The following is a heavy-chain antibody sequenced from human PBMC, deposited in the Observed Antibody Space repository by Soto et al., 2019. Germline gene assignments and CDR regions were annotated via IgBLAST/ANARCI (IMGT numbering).Heavy chain of an antibody. CDR1: GYTFTGYY. D-gene: IGHD3-22*01. Sequence: SVKVSCKASGYTFTGYYMHWVRQAPGQGLEWMGWINPNSGGTNYAQKFQGRVTMTRDTSISTAYMELSRLRSDDTAVYYCARGVGRVVYYYDSSGYLTDVWGQGTTVTVSS. V-gene: IGHV1-2*02. J-gene: IGHJ6*02. CDR2: INPNSGGT. CDR3: ARGVGRVVYYYDSSGYLTDV.